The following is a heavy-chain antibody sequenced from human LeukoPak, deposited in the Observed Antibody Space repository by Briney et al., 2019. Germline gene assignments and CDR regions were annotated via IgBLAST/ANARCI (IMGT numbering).Heavy chain of an antibody. CDR1: GFTFSSYS. J-gene: IGHJ4*02. Sequence: PGGSLRLSCAASGFTFSSYSMNWVRQAPGKGLEWVSYIRSSSRTIYYADSVKGRFTISRDNAKNSLYLQMNTLRAEDTAVYYCARWTREYYDTSGYSYWGRGTLVTVSS. D-gene: IGHD3-22*01. CDR2: IRSSSRTI. V-gene: IGHV3-48*01. CDR3: ARWTREYYDTSGYSY.